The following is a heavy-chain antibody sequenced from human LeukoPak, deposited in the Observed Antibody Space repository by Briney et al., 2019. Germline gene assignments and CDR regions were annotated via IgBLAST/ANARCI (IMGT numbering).Heavy chain of an antibody. CDR3: AKDLTVVPAAMRSDAFDI. V-gene: IGHV3-30*18. CDR1: GFTFSSYG. CDR2: ISYDGSNK. Sequence: GRSLRLSCAASGFTFSSYGMHWVRQAPGKGLEWVAVISYDGSNKYYADSVKGRFTISRDNSKNTLYLQMNSLRAEDTAVYYCAKDLTVVPAAMRSDAFDIWGQGTMVTVSS. J-gene: IGHJ3*02. D-gene: IGHD2-2*01.